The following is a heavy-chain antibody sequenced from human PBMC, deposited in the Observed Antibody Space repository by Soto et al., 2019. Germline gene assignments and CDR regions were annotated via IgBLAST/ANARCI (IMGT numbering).Heavy chain of an antibody. D-gene: IGHD3-22*01. Sequence: QVQLVESGGGVVQPGRSLRLSCAVSGFTFSSYGMNWVRQAPGKGLEWVAAIYDDGSNKYYADSVRGRFTIYRDNFKNTLYLHMNSLRAEDTAVYYCARDSKDDSSGYYAGFDYWGQGTLVTVSS. V-gene: IGHV3-33*01. CDR3: ARDSKDDSSGYYAGFDY. CDR2: IYDDGSNK. J-gene: IGHJ4*02. CDR1: GFTFSSYG.